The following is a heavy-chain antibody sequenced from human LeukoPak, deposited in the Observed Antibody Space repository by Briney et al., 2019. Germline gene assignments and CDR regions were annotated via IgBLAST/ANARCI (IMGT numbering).Heavy chain of an antibody. J-gene: IGHJ4*02. CDR3: ARVAGTGGYFDY. Sequence: ASVKVSCKASGYTFTSYYMHWVRQAPGQGLEWMGIINPSGGSTSYAQKFQGRVTMTRDMSTSTVYMELSSLRSEDTAVYYCARVAGTGGYFDYWGQGTLVTVSS. D-gene: IGHD6-13*01. CDR2: INPSGGST. CDR1: GYTFTSYY. V-gene: IGHV1-46*01.